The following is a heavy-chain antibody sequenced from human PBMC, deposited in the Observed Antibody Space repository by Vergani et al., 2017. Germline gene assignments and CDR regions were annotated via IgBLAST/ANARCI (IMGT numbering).Heavy chain of an antibody. V-gene: IGHV1-24*01. CDR1: GYTLTELS. CDR2: FDPEDGET. Sequence: QVQLVQSGAEVKKPGASVKVSCKVSGYTLTELSMHWVRQAPGKGLEWMGGFDPEDGETIYAQKFQGRVTMTTDTSTSTAYMELRSLRSDDTAVYYCARANRDGYIDTNYFDYWGQGTLVTVSS. J-gene: IGHJ4*02. CDR3: ARANRDGYIDTNYFDY. D-gene: IGHD5-24*01.